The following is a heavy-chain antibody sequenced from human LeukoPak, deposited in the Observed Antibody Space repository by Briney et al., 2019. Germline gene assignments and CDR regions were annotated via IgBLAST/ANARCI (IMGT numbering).Heavy chain of an antibody. V-gene: IGHV3-53*01. J-gene: IGHJ4*02. D-gene: IGHD4-23*01. CDR1: GFLVTNNY. CDR2: IYTGDGT. CDR3: ATLYGGQRADGY. Sequence: GGSLRLSCAASGFLVTNNYMSWVRQAPGKGLQWVSSIYTGDGTEYADSVKDRFTISRDKSKNTLYLQMNSLRTEDTAVYYCATLYGGQRADGYWGQGTLVTVSS.